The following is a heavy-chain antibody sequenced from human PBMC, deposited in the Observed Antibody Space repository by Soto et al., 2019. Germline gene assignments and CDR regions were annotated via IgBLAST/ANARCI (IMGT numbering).Heavy chain of an antibody. Sequence: SETLSLTCAVSGYSISSSNWLGWIRQPPGKGLEWIGYIYYSGSTYYNPSLKSRVTMSVDTSKNQFSLKLSSVTAVDTAVYYCARTSVLRYFDWLPTFFDYWGQGTLVTVSS. CDR3: ARTSVLRYFDWLPTFFDY. CDR1: GYSISSSNW. D-gene: IGHD3-9*01. J-gene: IGHJ4*02. V-gene: IGHV4-28*01. CDR2: IYYSGST.